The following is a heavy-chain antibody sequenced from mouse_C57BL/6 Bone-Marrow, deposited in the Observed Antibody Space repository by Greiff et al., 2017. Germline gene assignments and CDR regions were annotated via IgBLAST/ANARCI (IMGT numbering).Heavy chain of an antibody. D-gene: IGHD1-1*01. J-gene: IGHJ2*01. CDR2: ISSGSSTI. Sequence: EVKVVESGGGLVKPGGSLKLSCAASGFTFSDYGMHWVRQAPEKGLEWVAYISSGSSTIYYADTVKGRFTISRDNAKNTLFLQMTSLRSEDTAMYYCATYGSSFFDYWGQGTTLTVSS. CDR1: GFTFSDYG. V-gene: IGHV5-17*01. CDR3: ATYGSSFFDY.